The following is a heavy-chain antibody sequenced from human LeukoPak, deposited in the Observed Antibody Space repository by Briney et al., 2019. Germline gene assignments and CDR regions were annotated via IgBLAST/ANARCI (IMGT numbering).Heavy chain of an antibody. CDR3: ARYSAMVYFDY. V-gene: IGHV4-34*01. CDR1: GGSFSGYY. Sequence: SETLCLTCAVYGGSFSGYYWSWIRQPPGEGLEWIGEINHSGSTNYNPSLKSRVTISVDTSKNQFSLKLSSVTAADTAVYYCARYSAMVYFDYWGQGTLVTVSS. J-gene: IGHJ4*02. CDR2: INHSGST. D-gene: IGHD5-18*01.